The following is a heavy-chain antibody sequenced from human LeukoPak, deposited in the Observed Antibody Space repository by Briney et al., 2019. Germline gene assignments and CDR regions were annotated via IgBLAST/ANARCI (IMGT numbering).Heavy chain of an antibody. J-gene: IGHJ5*02. D-gene: IGHD3-16*01. CDR3: ARELGYDYVWGSFYNWFDP. CDR2: IYTSGST. CDR1: GGSISSYY. Sequence: SSETLSLTCTVSGGSISSYYWSWIRQPAGKGLEWIGRIYTSGSTNYNPSLKSRVTMSVDTSKNQFSLKLSSVTAADTAVYYCARELGYDYVWGSFYNWFDPWGQGTLVTVSS. V-gene: IGHV4-4*07.